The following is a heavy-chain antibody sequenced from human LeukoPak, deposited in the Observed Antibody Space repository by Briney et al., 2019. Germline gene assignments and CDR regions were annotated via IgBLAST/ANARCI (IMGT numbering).Heavy chain of an antibody. CDR3: AKDYARLVIPDY. V-gene: IGHV3-30*18. CDR1: GFTFSSYG. D-gene: IGHD3-9*01. Sequence: GSLRLSCAASGFTFSSYGMHWVRQAPGKGLEWVAVISYDGSNKYYADSVKGRFTISRDNSKNTLYLQMNSLRAEDTAVYYCAKDYARLVIPDYWGQGTLVTASS. CDR2: ISYDGSNK. J-gene: IGHJ4*02.